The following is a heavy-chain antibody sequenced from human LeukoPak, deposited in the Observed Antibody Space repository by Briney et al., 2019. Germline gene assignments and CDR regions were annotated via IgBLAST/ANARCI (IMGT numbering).Heavy chain of an antibody. D-gene: IGHD3-10*02. CDR2: ISSSGSTI. V-gene: IGHV3-48*03. CDR1: GFTFSSYE. J-gene: IGHJ6*04. Sequence: QPGGSLRFSCAASGFTFSSYEMNWLRQAPGQGLEWVSYISSSGSTIYYADSVKGPFTISRAIAKNSLYLQMNSLRAKDTAVYYCAELGITMIGGVWGKGTTVTISS. CDR3: AELGITMIGGV.